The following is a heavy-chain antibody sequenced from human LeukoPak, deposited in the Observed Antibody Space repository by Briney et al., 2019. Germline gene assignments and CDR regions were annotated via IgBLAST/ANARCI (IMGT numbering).Heavy chain of an antibody. D-gene: IGHD5-24*01. J-gene: IGHJ6*03. CDR2: ISAYNGNT. V-gene: IGHV1-18*01. CDR3: ARGGRDGCNQYYYYMDV. Sequence: GASVKVSCKASGYTFTSYGISWVRQAPGQGLEWMGWISAYNGNTNYAQKLQGRVTMTTDTSTSTAYMELRSLRSDDTAVYYCARGGRDGCNQYYYYMDVWGKGTTVTVSS. CDR1: GYTFTSYG.